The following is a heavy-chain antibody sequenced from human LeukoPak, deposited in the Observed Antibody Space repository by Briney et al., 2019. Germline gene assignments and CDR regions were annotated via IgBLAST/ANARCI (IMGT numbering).Heavy chain of an antibody. CDR3: VIGSRFDP. CDR2: INPNSGGT. J-gene: IGHJ5*02. CDR1: GYSFTDYY. V-gene: IGHV1-2*02. D-gene: IGHD6-25*01. Sequence: ASAKVSCKASGYSFTDYYMHWVRQAPGQGLEWMGWINPNSGGTNYAQKFQGRVTMTRDTSISTVYMKLSRLRSDDTAVYYCVIGSRFDPWGQGTLVTVSS.